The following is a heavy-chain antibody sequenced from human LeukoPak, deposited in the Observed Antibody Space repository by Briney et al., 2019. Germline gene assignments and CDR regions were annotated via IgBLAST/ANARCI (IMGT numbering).Heavy chain of an antibody. CDR2: ISYDGISK. V-gene: IGHV3-30*04. J-gene: IGHJ4*02. D-gene: IGHD5-18*01. CDR3: ARDLYSYGYFYDY. Sequence: GRSLRLSCAASGFTFSSYNMHWVRQAPGKGLEWVAVISYDGISKYYAESVKGRITISRDNSKNTLFLQVHSLRAEDTAVYYCARDLYSYGYFYDYWGQGTLVTVSS. CDR1: GFTFSSYN.